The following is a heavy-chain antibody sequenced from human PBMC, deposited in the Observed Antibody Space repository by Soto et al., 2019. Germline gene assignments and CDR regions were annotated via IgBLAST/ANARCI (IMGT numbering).Heavy chain of an antibody. D-gene: IGHD3-22*01. CDR1: GGSISSYY. CDR2: IYYSGST. CDR3: ARHYDSSGYYWFDP. J-gene: IGHJ5*02. Sequence: LSETLSLTCTVSGGSISSYYWSWIRQPPGKGLEWIGYIYYSGSTNYNPSLKSRVTISVDTSKNQFSLKLSSVTAADTAVYYCARHYDSSGYYWFDPWGQGTLVTVSS. V-gene: IGHV4-59*01.